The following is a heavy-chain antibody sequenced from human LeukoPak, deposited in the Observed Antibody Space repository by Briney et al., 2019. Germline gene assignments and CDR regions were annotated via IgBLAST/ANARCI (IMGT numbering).Heavy chain of an antibody. J-gene: IGHJ4*02. CDR3: ARGAGYSSELFEY. D-gene: IGHD6-25*01. V-gene: IGHV4-61*05. Sequence: SETLSLTCSVSGGSISSTSCYWGWIRQPPGKGLEWIGYVHYSGRTNYNPSLKSRVTMSVDTSKNQFSLKLSSVTAADTAVYYCARGAGYSSELFEYWGQGTLVTVSS. CDR2: VHYSGRT. CDR1: GGSISSTSCY.